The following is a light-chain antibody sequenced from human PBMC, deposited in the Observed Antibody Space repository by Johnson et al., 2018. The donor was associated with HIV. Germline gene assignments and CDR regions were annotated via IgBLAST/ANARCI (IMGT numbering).Light chain of an antibody. CDR2: KDD. V-gene: IGLV1-51*02. CDR3: GTWDSSLRAYV. CDR1: YSNIANNY. Sequence: QSVLTQPPSVSAAPGQKVTISCSGSYSNIANNYVSWYQQLPGAAPKLLIYKDDKRPSGIPDRFSGSKSGTSATLGITGLQTGDEADYYCGTWDSSLRAYVFGTGTKVTVL. J-gene: IGLJ1*01.